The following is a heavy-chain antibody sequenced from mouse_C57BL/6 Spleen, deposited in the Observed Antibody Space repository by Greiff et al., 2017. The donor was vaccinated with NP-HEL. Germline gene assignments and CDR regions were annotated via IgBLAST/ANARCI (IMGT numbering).Heavy chain of an antibody. CDR1: GFTFSSYA. J-gene: IGHJ1*03. CDR2: ISDGGSYT. V-gene: IGHV5-4*01. D-gene: IGHD1-1*01. Sequence: EVQGVESGGGLVKPGGSLKLSCAASGFTFSSYAMSWVRQTPEKRLEWVATISDGGSYTYYPDNVKGRFTISRDNAKNNLYLQMSHLKSEDTAMYYCASYGSSGYFDVWGTGTTVTVSS. CDR3: ASYGSSGYFDV.